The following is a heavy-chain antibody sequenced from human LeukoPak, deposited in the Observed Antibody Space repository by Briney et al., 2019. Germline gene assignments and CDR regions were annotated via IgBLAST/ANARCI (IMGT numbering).Heavy chain of an antibody. D-gene: IGHD2-8*01. CDR3: ARDNGAIRAYYYHGMDV. Sequence: KPSETLSLTCAVSGGSISSRNWWSWVRQPPGKGLEWIGEIYHSGSINYNPSLKSRVTISVDKSKNQLSLRLTSVTAADTAAYYCARDNGAIRAYYYHGMDVWGQGTTVTVSS. CDR1: GGSISSRNW. CDR2: IYHSGSI. J-gene: IGHJ6*02. V-gene: IGHV4-4*02.